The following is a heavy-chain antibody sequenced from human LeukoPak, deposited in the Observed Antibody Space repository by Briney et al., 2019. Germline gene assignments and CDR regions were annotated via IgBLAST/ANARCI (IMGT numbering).Heavy chain of an antibody. Sequence: GGSLRLSCATSGYTLRYYQMNWVRQAPGKGLEWVSYINVVNGAIYYADSVKGRFTISGDIATNSVYLQMNSLRAEDTALYYCVRDGNRGYDMDVWGQGTAVTVSS. CDR3: VRDGNRGYDMDV. CDR1: GYTLRYYQ. J-gene: IGHJ6*02. V-gene: IGHV3-48*01. D-gene: IGHD3-10*01. CDR2: INVVNGAI.